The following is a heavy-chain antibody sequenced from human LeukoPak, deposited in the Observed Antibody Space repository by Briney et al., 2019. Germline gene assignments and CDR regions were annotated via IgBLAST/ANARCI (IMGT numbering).Heavy chain of an antibody. Sequence: SETLSLTCTVSGGSVSSGSYYLSWMRQPPGKGLEWIGYIYYSGSTNYNPSLKSRVTVSVDTSKNQFSLKLSSVTAADTAVYYCARSFHILNGFNWFDPWGQGTLVTVSS. D-gene: IGHD3-9*01. J-gene: IGHJ5*02. CDR1: GGSVSSGSYY. V-gene: IGHV4-61*01. CDR3: ARSFHILNGFNWFDP. CDR2: IYYSGST.